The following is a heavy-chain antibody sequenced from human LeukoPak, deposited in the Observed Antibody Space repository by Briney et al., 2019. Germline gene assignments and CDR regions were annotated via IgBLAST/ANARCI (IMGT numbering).Heavy chain of an antibody. Sequence: GASVKVSCKASGYTFAGYYMHWVRQAPGQGLEWMGWINPNSGGTNYAQKFQGRVTMTRDTSISTAYMELSRLRSDDTAVYYCARDGGVQAAAISEFDYWGQGTLVTVSS. V-gene: IGHV1-2*02. CDR2: INPNSGGT. CDR3: ARDGGVQAAAISEFDY. CDR1: GYTFAGYY. J-gene: IGHJ4*02. D-gene: IGHD2-2*01.